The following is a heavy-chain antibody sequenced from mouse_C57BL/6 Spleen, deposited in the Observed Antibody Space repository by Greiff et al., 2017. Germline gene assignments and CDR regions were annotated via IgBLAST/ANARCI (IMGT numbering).Heavy chain of an antibody. J-gene: IGHJ2*01. CDR1: GFTFSDYY. CDR3: AREVGTGTCDY. CDR2: INYDGSST. Sequence: EVKLVESEGGLVQPGSSMKLSCTASGFTFSDYYMAWVRQVPEKGLEWVANINYDGSSTYYLDSLKSRFIISRDNAKNILYLQMSSLKSEDTAAYYCAREVGTGTCDYWGQGTTLTVSS. V-gene: IGHV5-16*01. D-gene: IGHD4-1*01.